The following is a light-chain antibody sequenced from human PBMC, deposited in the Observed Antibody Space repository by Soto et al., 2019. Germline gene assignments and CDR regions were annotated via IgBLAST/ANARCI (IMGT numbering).Light chain of an antibody. V-gene: IGKV1-39*01. CDR2: AAS. CDR3: QQTYSSPDT. J-gene: IGKJ1*01. Sequence: DIQMTQSPSSLSASVGDRVTITCRASQSISNYLNWYQHKPGKAPNLLIYAASTLHSGVPSRFSGSGSGTHFTLTISSLQPEDCATYYCQQTYSSPDTFAQGNKVEI. CDR1: QSISNY.